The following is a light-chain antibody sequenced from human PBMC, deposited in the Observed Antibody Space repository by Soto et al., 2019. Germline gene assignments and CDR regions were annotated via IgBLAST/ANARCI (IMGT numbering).Light chain of an antibody. J-gene: IGKJ2*01. CDR2: AAS. CDR1: QSITNY. CDR3: QQSYSAPRT. Sequence: DIQMTQSPSSLPASVGDRVTITCRASQSITNYLSWYQQRPGKAPKLLIHAASNLQSGVPSRFSGSGSETDCSLTISSLQPEDFATYYCQQSYSAPRTFGQGTKVEIK. V-gene: IGKV1-39*01.